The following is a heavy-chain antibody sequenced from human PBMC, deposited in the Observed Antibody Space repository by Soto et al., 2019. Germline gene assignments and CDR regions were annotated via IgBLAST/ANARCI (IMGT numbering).Heavy chain of an antibody. D-gene: IGHD3-10*01. J-gene: IGHJ4*02. CDR2: ISYDGSDK. Sequence: QVQLVESGGGVVQPGRSLRLSCAASEFPVTSYGMHWVREGPDKGLEWVAIISYDGSDKYYADSVKGRFTISRDSSKNSLYLHMTSLSPEDPALYYCVGCQYYFYYRGQGTLVIVSS. CDR3: VGCQYYFYY. CDR1: EFPVTSYG. V-gene: IGHV3-30*03.